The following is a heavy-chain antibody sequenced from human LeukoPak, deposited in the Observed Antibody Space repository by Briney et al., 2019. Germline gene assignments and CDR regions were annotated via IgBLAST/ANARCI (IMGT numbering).Heavy chain of an antibody. D-gene: IGHD3-16*01. Sequence: PGGSLRLSCAASGITFSAYWMGGVRQAPGKGLEWVAYINPVGSETKYVDSVKGRFAISRDNAKNSLYLQMKSLRVEDTAIYYCASWGLWGQGTPVTVSS. CDR2: INPVGSET. CDR3: ASWGL. CDR1: GITFSAYW. V-gene: IGHV3-7*05. J-gene: IGHJ4*02.